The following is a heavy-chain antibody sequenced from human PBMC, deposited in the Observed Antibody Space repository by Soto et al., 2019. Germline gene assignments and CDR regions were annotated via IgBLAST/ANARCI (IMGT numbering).Heavy chain of an antibody. Sequence: EVQLLESGGGLVQPGGSLRLSCAASGFTFSSYAMTWVRQAPGKGLEWVSGICGSGGNTYYADSVKGRFTISRDNSKKTLYLQMSGLRAEDTAVYYCARDRLARGIPVAGRIDYWGQGALVTVSS. V-gene: IGHV3-23*01. CDR2: ICGSGGNT. CDR1: GFTFSSYA. D-gene: IGHD6-19*01. J-gene: IGHJ4*02. CDR3: ARDRLARGIPVAGRIDY.